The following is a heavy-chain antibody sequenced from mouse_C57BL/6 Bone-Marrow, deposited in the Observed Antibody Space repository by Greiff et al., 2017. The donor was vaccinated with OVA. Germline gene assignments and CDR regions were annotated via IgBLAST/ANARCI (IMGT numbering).Heavy chain of an antibody. V-gene: IGHV1-66*01. Sequence: VKLVESGPELVKPGASVKISCKASGYSFTIYYIHWVKPRPGQGLEWIGWIYPGSVNTTYNEKFKGKATLTADTSSSTAYMQLSSLTSEDSAVYYWERSDYGGLAMDYWGQGTAVTVSS. CDR1: GYSFTIYY. J-gene: IGHJ4*01. CDR2: IYPGSVNT. D-gene: IGHD2-13*01. CDR3: ERSDYGGLAMDY.